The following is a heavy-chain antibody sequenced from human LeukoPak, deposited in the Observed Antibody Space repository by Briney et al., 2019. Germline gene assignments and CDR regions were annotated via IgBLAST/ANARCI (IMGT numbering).Heavy chain of an antibody. D-gene: IGHD3-10*01. CDR3: ARHYYGSGSGGAFDI. V-gene: IGHV3-30*04. CDR2: ISYDGSNK. Sequence: GGSLRLSCAASGFTFSSYAMHWVRQAPGKGLEWVAVISYDGSNKYYADSVKGRFTISRDNSKSTLYLQMNSLRAEDTAVYYCARHYYGSGSGGAFDIWGQGTMVTVSS. J-gene: IGHJ3*02. CDR1: GFTFSSYA.